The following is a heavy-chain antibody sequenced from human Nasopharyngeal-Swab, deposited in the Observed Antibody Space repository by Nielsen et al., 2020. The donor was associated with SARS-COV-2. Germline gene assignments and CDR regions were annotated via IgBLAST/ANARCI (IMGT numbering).Heavy chain of an antibody. D-gene: IGHD4-17*01. CDR2: IGNSGANT. V-gene: IGHV3-23*01. J-gene: IGHJ6*02. Sequence: WIRQPPGKGLEWVSSIGNSGANTYYADSVKGRFTISRDNSKNTLYLQMNSLRAEDTAVYYCAKSTTVTRWGYYYYGMDVWGQGTTVTVSS. CDR3: AKSTTVTRWGYYYYGMDV.